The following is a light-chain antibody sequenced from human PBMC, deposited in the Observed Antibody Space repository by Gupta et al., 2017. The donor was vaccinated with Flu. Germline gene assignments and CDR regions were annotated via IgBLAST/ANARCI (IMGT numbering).Light chain of an antibody. CDR3: QAWDRGSAV. CDR1: NLGSKS. CDR2: NDS. J-gene: IGLJ2*01. Sequence: SHALTQPVSVSVSPGQAAKIPCSGENLGSKSTSWYLQRPGLYPVLLIFNDSKRPAGIPERFSGSKSVDTATLTISGTQVVDEAYYFCQAWDRGSAVFGGGTKLTVL. V-gene: IGLV3-1*01.